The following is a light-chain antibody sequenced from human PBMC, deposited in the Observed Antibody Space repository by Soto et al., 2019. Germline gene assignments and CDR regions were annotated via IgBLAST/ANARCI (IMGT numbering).Light chain of an antibody. Sequence: QSALTQPASVSGSPGQSITISCTGTSRDIGAYNYVSWYQQHPGKAPKLIIYEVNIRPSGISNRFSGSKSGNTASLTISGLQAEDEAHYFCTSYTRSSTLFFGGGTKVTVL. CDR1: SRDIGAYNY. J-gene: IGLJ2*01. V-gene: IGLV2-14*01. CDR2: EVN. CDR3: TSYTRSSTLF.